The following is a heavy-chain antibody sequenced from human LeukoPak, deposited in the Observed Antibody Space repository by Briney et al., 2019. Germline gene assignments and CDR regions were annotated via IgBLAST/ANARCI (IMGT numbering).Heavy chain of an antibody. J-gene: IGHJ5*02. Sequence: SETMSLTRTVSGGSLSSSSSYWDWIRQPPGKGLEWNRRIYYSGRTYYNPSVKSRVTISVDTSKNQFSLKLSSVTAADTAVYYWARVGTVVIGWFDPWGQGTLVTVSS. V-gene: IGHV4-39*07. D-gene: IGHD3-22*01. CDR2: IYYSGRT. CDR3: ARVGTVVIGWFDP. CDR1: GGSLSSSSSY.